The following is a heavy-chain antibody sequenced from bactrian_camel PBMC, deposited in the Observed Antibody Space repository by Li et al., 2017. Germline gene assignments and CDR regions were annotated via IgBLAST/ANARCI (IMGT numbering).Heavy chain of an antibody. CDR3: AADLRPVVAGDGWCSEYGY. J-gene: IGHJ4*01. Sequence: HVQLVESGGGSVQSGGSLRLSCVTSFFKYNAYCLGWFRRGPGNEREVIAVIDGEGTAAYTDSVQGRFAISKDSAKTTLYLQMNSLKPEDTNMYYCAADLRPVVAGDGWCSEYGYWGQGTQVTVS. V-gene: IGHV3S53*01. CDR2: IDGEGTA. CDR1: FFKYNAYC. D-gene: IGHD6*01.